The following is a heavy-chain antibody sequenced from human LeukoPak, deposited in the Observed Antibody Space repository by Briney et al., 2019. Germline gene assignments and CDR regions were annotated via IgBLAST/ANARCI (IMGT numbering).Heavy chain of an antibody. Sequence: GASVKVSCKASGYTFTSYYMHWVRQAPGQGLEWMGIINPSGGSTSYAQKFQGRVTMTRDTSTSTVYMELSSPRSEDTAVYYCARGPYYYGSGSYSDLDYWGQGTLVTVSS. CDR2: INPSGGST. CDR3: ARGPYYYGSGSYSDLDY. D-gene: IGHD3-10*01. J-gene: IGHJ4*02. CDR1: GYTFTSYY. V-gene: IGHV1-46*01.